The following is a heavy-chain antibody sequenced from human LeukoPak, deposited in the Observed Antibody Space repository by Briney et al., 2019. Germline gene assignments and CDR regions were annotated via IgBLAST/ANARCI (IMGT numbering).Heavy chain of an antibody. V-gene: IGHV6-1*01. CDR3: ARYALIGIAAAGYYYYGMDV. CDR1: GDSVSSNSAA. J-gene: IGHJ6*02. Sequence: SQTLSLTCAISGDSVSSNSAAWHWITQSPSRGLEWLGRTYYRSKWYNDYAVSVKSRITINPDTSKNQFSLQLNSVTPEDTAVYYCARYALIGIAAAGYYYYGMDVWGQGTTVTVSS. D-gene: IGHD6-13*01. CDR2: TYYRSKWYN.